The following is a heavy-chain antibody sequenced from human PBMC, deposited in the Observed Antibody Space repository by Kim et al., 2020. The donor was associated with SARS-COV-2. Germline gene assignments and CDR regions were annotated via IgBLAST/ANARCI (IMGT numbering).Heavy chain of an antibody. CDR2: IYYSGST. D-gene: IGHD3-3*01. V-gene: IGHV4-59*13. CDR3: AREGLSGNDFWSGRFDY. J-gene: IGHJ4*02. CDR1: GGSISSYY. Sequence: SETLSLTCTVSGGSISSYYWSWIRQPPGKGLEWIGYIYYSGSTNYNPSLKSRVTISVDTSKNQFSLKLSSVTAADTAVYYCAREGLSGNDFWSGRFDYWGQGTLVTVSS.